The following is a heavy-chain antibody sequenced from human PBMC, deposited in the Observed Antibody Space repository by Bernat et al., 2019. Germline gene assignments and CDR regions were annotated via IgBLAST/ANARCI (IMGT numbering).Heavy chain of an antibody. CDR3: ATPQRGYSYGSFDY. V-gene: IGHV3-30*03. CDR1: GFTFSSYW. D-gene: IGHD5-18*01. J-gene: IGHJ4*02. Sequence: VQLVESGGGLVQPGGSLRLSCAASGFTFSSYWMHWVRQDPGKGLVWVAVISYDGSNKYYADSVKGRFTISRDNSKNTLYLQMNSLRAEDTAVYYCATPQRGYSYGSFDYWGQGTLVTVSS. CDR2: ISYDGSNK.